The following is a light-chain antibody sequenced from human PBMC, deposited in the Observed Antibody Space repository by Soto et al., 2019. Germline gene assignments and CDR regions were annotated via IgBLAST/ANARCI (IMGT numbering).Light chain of an antibody. Sequence: EIGMTQSPATLSVSPGERATLSCRASQSVSSNLAWYQQKPGQAPRLLIYGASTRATGIPARFSGSGSGTHFTLTITSLQTEDFATYYCQHIHSIPITFGQGTRLEIK. V-gene: IGKV3-15*01. CDR1: QSVSSN. J-gene: IGKJ5*01. CDR3: QHIHSIPIT. CDR2: GAS.